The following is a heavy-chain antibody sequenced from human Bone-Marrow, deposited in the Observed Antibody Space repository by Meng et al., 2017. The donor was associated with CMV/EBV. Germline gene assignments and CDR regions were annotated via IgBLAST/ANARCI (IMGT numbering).Heavy chain of an antibody. D-gene: IGHD2/OR15-2a*01. Sequence: GESLKISCAASGFTFSNYAMHWVRQAPGKGLEWVALISSDGSSRYYTDSVKGRFTISRDNSKNTLYLQMNNLRVEDTAVYFCAFLTLYYFDYWGQGALVTVSS. J-gene: IGHJ4*02. CDR2: ISSDGSSR. CDR3: AFLTLYYFDY. CDR1: GFTFSNYA. V-gene: IGHV3-30*04.